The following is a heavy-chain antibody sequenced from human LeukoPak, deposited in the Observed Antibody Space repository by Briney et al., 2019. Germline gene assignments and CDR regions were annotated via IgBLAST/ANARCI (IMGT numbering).Heavy chain of an antibody. CDR3: ARVTEGDGIFDY. V-gene: IGHV4-34*01. CDR1: GGSFSGYY. J-gene: IGHJ4*02. CDR2: INHSGST. Sequence: SETLSLTCAVYGGSFSGYYWSWIRQPPGKRLEWIGEINHSGSTNYNPSLKSRVTISVDTSKNQFSLKLSSVTAADTAVYYCARVTEGDGIFDYWGQGTLVTVSS. D-gene: IGHD5-24*01.